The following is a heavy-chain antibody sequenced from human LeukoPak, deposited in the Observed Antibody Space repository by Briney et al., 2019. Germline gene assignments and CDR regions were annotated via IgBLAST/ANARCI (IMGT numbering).Heavy chain of an antibody. CDR1: GGSISSYY. D-gene: IGHD6-13*01. J-gene: IGHJ4*02. V-gene: IGHV4-59*01. CDR3: ARASIAAAGTLDY. Sequence: MTSETLSLTCTVSGGSISSYYWSWIRQPPGKGLEWIGYIYYSGSTNYNPSLKSRATISVDTSKNQFSLKLSSVTAADTAVYYCARASIAAAGTLDYWGQGTLVTVSS. CDR2: IYYSGST.